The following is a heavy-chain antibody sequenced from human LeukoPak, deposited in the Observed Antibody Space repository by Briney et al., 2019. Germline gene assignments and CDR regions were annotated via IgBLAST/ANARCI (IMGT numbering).Heavy chain of an antibody. Sequence: GGSLRLSCTLSVFTPVHSWVTWVRQAPGKGLEWVANINQDGSEIFYVDSVRGRFTISRDNAKNSLYLQMNSLSAEDTAVYYCARLGAGIFYLDLWGQGTLVTVSS. CDR1: VFTPVHSW. D-gene: IGHD3-16*02. V-gene: IGHV3-7*01. J-gene: IGHJ4*02. CDR2: INQDGSEI. CDR3: ARLGAGIFYLDL.